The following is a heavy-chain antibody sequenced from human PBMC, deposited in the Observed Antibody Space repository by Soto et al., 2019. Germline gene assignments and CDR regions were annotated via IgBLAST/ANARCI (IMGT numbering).Heavy chain of an antibody. Sequence: EVQVLESGGGLVQPGGSLRLSCVVSVFPFGANAMSWVRQAQGKGLEWVSGLSNTGRRTSYADSVKGRFNISRDNSENTVYLQMNSLRVEDTAVYYCATEMGATQGPFDNWGQGTLVTVSS. J-gene: IGHJ3*02. CDR1: VFPFGANA. D-gene: IGHD1-26*01. V-gene: IGHV3-23*01. CDR2: LSNTGRRT. CDR3: ATEMGATQGPFDN.